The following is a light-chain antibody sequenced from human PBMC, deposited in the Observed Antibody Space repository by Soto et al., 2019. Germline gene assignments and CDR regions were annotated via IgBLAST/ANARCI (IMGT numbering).Light chain of an antibody. CDR1: QGISNY. V-gene: IGKV1-27*01. CDR2: AAS. J-gene: IGKJ5*01. CDR3: QNYNSAPRT. Sequence: DIQITQSPFSLSASVGDRVTITCRASQGISNYLAWYQQKPGKVPKLLIYAASTLQSGVPSRFSGSGSGTDFTLTISSLQPEDVATYYCQNYNSAPRTFGQGTRLEIK.